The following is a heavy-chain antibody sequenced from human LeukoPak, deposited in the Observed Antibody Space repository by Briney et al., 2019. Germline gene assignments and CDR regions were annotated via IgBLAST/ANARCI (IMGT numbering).Heavy chain of an antibody. CDR1: GFTFSSYG. J-gene: IGHJ6*02. D-gene: IGHD3-10*01. CDR3: AKDKGSELWFGALYGMDV. CDR2: ISYDGSNK. Sequence: GGSLRLSCAASGFTFSSYGMHCVRQPPGKGLEWVAVISYDGSNKYYADSVKGRFTISRDNSKNTLYLQMNSLRAEDTAVYYCAKDKGSELWFGALYGMDVWGQGTTVTVSS. V-gene: IGHV3-30*18.